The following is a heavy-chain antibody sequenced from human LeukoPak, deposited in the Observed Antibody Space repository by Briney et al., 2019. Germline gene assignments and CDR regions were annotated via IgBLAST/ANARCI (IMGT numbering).Heavy chain of an antibody. CDR1: GFTFSSYA. J-gene: IGHJ4*02. CDR3: AKETIYGGNVFDY. CDR2: ISGSGGST. D-gene: IGHD4-23*01. Sequence: TGGSLRLSCAASGFTFSSYAMSWVRQAPGKGLEWVSAISGSGGSTYYADSVKGRFTISRDKSKNTLYLQMNSLRAEDTAVYYCAKETIYGGNVFDYWGQGTLVTVSS. V-gene: IGHV3-23*01.